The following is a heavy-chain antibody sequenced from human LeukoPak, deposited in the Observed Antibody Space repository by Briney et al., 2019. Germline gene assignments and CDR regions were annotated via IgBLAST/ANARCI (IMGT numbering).Heavy chain of an antibody. V-gene: IGHV4-30-2*01. CDR3: ARVLTSPIRPAAFYYYYYMDV. D-gene: IGHD2-2*01. CDR2: IYHSGST. Sequence: PSETLSLTCTVSGGSISSGGYYWSWIRQPPGKGLEWIGYIYHSGSTYYNPSLKSRVTISVDRSKNQFSLKLSSVTAADTAVYYSARVLTSPIRPAAFYYYYYMDVWGKGTTVTVSS. CDR1: GGSISSGGYY. J-gene: IGHJ6*03.